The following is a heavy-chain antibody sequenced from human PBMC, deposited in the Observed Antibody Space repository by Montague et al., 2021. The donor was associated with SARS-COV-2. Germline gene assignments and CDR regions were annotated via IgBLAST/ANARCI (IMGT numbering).Heavy chain of an antibody. D-gene: IGHD5-24*01. Sequence: SLRLSCAASGFTFSSFSVHWVRQAPGKGLEWVAVISYDGSDKYYVDSVEGRFTISRDNSKNTLYLQMNSLRAEDTAVYYCARDGFTWLQLWSWFDPWGQGTLVTVSS. J-gene: IGHJ5*02. CDR1: GFTFSSFS. CDR2: ISYDGSDK. CDR3: ARDGFTWLQLWSWFDP. V-gene: IGHV3-30*04.